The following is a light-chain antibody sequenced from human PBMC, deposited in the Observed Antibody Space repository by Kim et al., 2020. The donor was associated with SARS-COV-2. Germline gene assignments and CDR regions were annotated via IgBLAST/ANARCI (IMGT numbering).Light chain of an antibody. Sequence: NFMLTQPHSVSESPGKTVTISCTRSIGSIASNYVQWYQQRPGSSPTTVIYEDNQRPSGVPDRFSGSIDSSSNSASLTISGLKTEDEADYYCQSYDSSNPYWVFGGGTKLTVL. CDR2: EDN. CDR3: QSYDSSNPYWV. V-gene: IGLV6-57*01. J-gene: IGLJ3*02. CDR1: IGSIASNY.